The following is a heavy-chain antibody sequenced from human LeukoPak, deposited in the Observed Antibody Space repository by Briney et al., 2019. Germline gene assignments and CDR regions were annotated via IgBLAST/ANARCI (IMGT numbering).Heavy chain of an antibody. CDR1: GFTFDDYG. J-gene: IGHJ4*02. CDR3: ARGLGYCSSTSCYIPDY. Sequence: GGSLRLSCAASGFTFDDYGMSWLRQAPGKGLEWVSGINWNGGSTGYADSVKGRFTISRDNAKNSLYLQMNSLRAEDTALYYCARGLGYCSSTSCYIPDYWGQGTLVTVSS. CDR2: INWNGGST. D-gene: IGHD2-2*02. V-gene: IGHV3-20*04.